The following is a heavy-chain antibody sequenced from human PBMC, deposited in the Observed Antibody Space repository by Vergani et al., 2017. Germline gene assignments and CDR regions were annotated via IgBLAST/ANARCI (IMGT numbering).Heavy chain of an antibody. CDR2: ISDSGGYA. Sequence: EEQLVESGGGLIQPGGSLRLSCAASEFTFSNYAMSWVRQAPGRGLEWVSSISDSGGYAYYADSVKGRFTISRDNSKNTLFLQMNSLRAEDTAVYYCARGGEARYYYYYMDVWGKGTTVTVSS. V-gene: IGHV3-23*04. CDR1: EFTFSNYA. J-gene: IGHJ6*03. CDR3: ARGGEARYYYYYMDV. D-gene: IGHD2-21*01.